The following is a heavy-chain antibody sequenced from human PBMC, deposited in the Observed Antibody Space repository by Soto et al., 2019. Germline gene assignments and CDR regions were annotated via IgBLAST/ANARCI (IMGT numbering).Heavy chain of an antibody. CDR3: ARDGKTYYDILTGYALADYYYGMDV. CDR2: ISAYNGNT. CDR1: GYTFTSYG. V-gene: IGHV1-18*01. J-gene: IGHJ6*02. Sequence: GASVKVSCKASGYTFTSYGISWVRQAPGQGLEWMGWISAYNGNTNYAQKLQGRVTMTTDTSTSTAYMELRSLRSDDTAVYYCARDGKTYYDILTGYALADYYYGMDVWGQGTTVTVSS. D-gene: IGHD3-9*01.